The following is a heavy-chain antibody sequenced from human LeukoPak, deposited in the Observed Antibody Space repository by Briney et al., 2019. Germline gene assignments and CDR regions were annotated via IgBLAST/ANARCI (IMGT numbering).Heavy chain of an antibody. V-gene: IGHV3-21*01. CDR3: ARGGRTRGSMSLYYMDV. Sequence: GGSLRLSCAASGFTFSTYSMNWVRQAPGKGLERVSSINSDSSSIYYADSVKGRFAISRDNAKNSLYLQMNSPRAEDTAVYYCARGGRTRGSMSLYYMDVWGEGATVTVSS. D-gene: IGHD3-10*01. CDR1: GFTFSTYS. J-gene: IGHJ6*03. CDR2: INSDSSSI.